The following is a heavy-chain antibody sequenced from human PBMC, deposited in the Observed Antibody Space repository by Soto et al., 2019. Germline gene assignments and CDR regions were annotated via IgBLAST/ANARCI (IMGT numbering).Heavy chain of an antibody. Sequence: QVQLVQSGAEVKKPGASVTVSCKASGYTFNNYGLSWVRQAPGQGLEWMGWINPKFGDTTYAQDFQGRVSMTRDMSISTVYMELSRLTSDDTAIYYCARNLDYYYGPGSGNGHGFWGQGTTVTVFS. CDR1: GYTFNNYG. CDR2: INPKFGDT. D-gene: IGHD3-10*01. J-gene: IGHJ6*02. CDR3: ARNLDYYYGPGSGNGHGF. V-gene: IGHV1-2*02.